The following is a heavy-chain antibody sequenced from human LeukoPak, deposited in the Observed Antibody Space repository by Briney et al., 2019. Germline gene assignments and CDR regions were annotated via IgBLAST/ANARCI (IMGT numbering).Heavy chain of an antibody. D-gene: IGHD2-15*01. J-gene: IGHJ4*02. V-gene: IGHV4-38-2*02. CDR1: GYSISSGYY. Sequence: PSETLSLTCTVSGYSISSGYYWAWMRQPPGKGLEWVGSINHSGSTYYNPSLKSRVTVSVDTSKNQVSLRLSSVTVADTAVYYCARVCSSGRCLDYWGQGTLVTVSS. CDR2: INHSGST. CDR3: ARVCSSGRCLDY.